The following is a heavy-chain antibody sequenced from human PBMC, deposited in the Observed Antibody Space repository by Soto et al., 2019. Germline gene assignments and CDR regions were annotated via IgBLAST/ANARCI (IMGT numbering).Heavy chain of an antibody. CDR3: AHRATMTIFGLIIDNGIWFDP. CDR1: GFSLSTSGAA. Sequence: QINLIESGPTLVKPTQTLTLTCTFSGFSLSTSGAAVGWVRQPPGRALEGLALIYWDGDTRDNASLGNRLTITKDTSMNQVVLTLTDVDPADTATYYCAHRATMTIFGLIIDNGIWFDPWGQGTRVIVSS. D-gene: IGHD3-3*01. J-gene: IGHJ5*02. V-gene: IGHV2-5*02. CDR2: IYWDGDT.